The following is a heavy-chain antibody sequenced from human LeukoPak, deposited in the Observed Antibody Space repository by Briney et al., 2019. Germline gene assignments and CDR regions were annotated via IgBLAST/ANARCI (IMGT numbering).Heavy chain of an antibody. D-gene: IGHD2-8*02. V-gene: IGHV3-53*01. CDR1: GFIVSDDY. J-gene: IGHJ4*02. Sequence: PGGSLRLSCAASGFIVSDDYISWVRQTPGKGLEWVSVIYSGCATFYADSVKGRFTISRDNSKNTVHPQMNSLRAADTAVYYCASGGKYCTGGACYGDWGQGTLVTVSS. CDR3: ASGGKYCTGGACYGD. CDR2: IYSGCAT.